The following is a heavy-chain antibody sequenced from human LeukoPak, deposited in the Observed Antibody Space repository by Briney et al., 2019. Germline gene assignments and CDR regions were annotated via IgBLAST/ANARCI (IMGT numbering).Heavy chain of an antibody. V-gene: IGHV4-39*07. D-gene: IGHD3-10*01. Sequence: PSETLSLTCTVSGGSISSSSYYWGWIRQPPGKGLEWIGSIYYSGSTYYNPSLKSRVTISVDTSKNQFSLKLNSLTAADTAVYYCARVWTYYYGMDVWGQGTTVTVSS. CDR3: ARVWTYYYGMDV. J-gene: IGHJ6*02. CDR2: IYYSGST. CDR1: GGSISSSSYY.